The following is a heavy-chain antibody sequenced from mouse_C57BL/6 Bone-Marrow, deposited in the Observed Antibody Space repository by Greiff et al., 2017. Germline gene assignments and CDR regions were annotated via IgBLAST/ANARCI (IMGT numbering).Heavy chain of an antibody. J-gene: IGHJ4*01. CDR2: ISYDGSN. V-gene: IGHV3-6*01. CDR3: AREGRGYYAMDY. CDR1: GYSITSGYY. Sequence: EVQLVESGPGLVKPSQSLSLTCSVTGYSITSGYYWNWIRQFPGNKLEWMGYISYDGSNNYNPSLKNRISITRDTSKNQFFLKLNSVTTEDTATYYCAREGRGYYAMDYWGQGTSVTVSS. D-gene: IGHD1-1*01.